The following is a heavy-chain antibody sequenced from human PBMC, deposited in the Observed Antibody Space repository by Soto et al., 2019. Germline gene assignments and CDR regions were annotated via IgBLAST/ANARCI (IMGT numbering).Heavy chain of an antibody. D-gene: IGHD2-15*01. CDR2: IKSKTDGGTT. V-gene: IGHV3-15*01. CDR1: GFTFSNAW. J-gene: IGHJ4*02. CDR3: TTAGRYCSGGSCYSALLIDY. Sequence: GGSLRLSCAASGFTFSNAWMSWVRQAPGKGLEWVGRIKSKTDGGTTDYAAPVKGRFTISRDDSKNTLYLQMNSLKTEETAVYYCTTAGRYCSGGSCYSALLIDYWGQGTLVTVSS.